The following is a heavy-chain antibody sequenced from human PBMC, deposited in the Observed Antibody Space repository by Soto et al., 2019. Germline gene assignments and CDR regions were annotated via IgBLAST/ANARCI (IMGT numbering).Heavy chain of an antibody. J-gene: IGHJ4*02. D-gene: IGHD6-13*01. CDR1: GASISNDKW. CDR3: ALSLGSAALDY. Sequence: QVQLQESGPGLVKPSGTLSLTCGVTGASISNDKWWSWVRQAPGKGLEWIGEVHQGGRTSYNPSLKSRVTMSVDMSKNQFSLNMDSLTAADTALYYGALSLGSAALDYWGRGTLVTVSS. CDR2: VHQGGRT. V-gene: IGHV4-4*02.